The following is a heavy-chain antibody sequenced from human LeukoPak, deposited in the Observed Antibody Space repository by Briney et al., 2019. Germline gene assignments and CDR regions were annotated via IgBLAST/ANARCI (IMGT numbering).Heavy chain of an antibody. CDR1: GDSVSNNGVA. Sequence: SQTLSLTCAISGDSVSNNGVAWNWIRQSSSRGLEWLGRTYFGSKWYNDYAVSVKSRITINPDTSKNQFSLQLNSVTPEDTAVYYCARQRSRALDLWGQGTMVTVSS. V-gene: IGHV6-1*01. D-gene: IGHD1-1*01. CDR3: ARQRSRALDL. CDR2: TYFGSKWYN. J-gene: IGHJ3*01.